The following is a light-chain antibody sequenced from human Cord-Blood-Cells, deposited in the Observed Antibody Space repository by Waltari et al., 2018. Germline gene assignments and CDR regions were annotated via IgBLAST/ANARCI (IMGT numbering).Light chain of an antibody. V-gene: IGKV4-1*01. CDR2: WAS. CDR1: KSVVYSSNNKNY. Sequence: DIVMTQAPDSLAVSLGDTANINSKASKSVVYSSNNKNYLAWYQQKPGQPPKLLIYWASTRESGVPDRFSGSGSGTDFTLTISSLQAEDVAVYYCQQYYSTPYTFGQGTKLEIK. J-gene: IGKJ2*01. CDR3: QQYYSTPYT.